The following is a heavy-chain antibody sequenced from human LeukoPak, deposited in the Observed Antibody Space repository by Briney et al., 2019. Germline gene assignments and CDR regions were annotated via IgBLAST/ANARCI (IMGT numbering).Heavy chain of an antibody. CDR1: GFTFTSSW. CDR3: ARVLSGRGSLYDYYYYMDV. Sequence: GGSLRLSCVASGFTFTSSWMNWVRQAPGKGLEWVSVTYSNGRTYYADSVKGRFIISRDISKNTLYLQMNSLRAEDTAVYYCARVLSGRGSLYDYYYYMDVWGKGTTVTISS. J-gene: IGHJ6*03. D-gene: IGHD3-10*01. CDR2: TYSNGRT. V-gene: IGHV3-53*01.